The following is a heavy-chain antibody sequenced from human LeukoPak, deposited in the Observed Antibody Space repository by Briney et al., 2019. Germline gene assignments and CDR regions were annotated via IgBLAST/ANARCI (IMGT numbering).Heavy chain of an antibody. V-gene: IGHV3-7*03. D-gene: IGHD6-25*01. CDR1: GFTFTDYF. J-gene: IGHJ4*02. CDR2: IKHNGGEK. CDR3: AKDNRRHYTSGPNPDSLH. Sequence: GSLRLSCVASGFTFTDYFMSWVRQAPGKGLEWVASIKHNGGEKYYVDSVKGRFTISRDNAKNSLYLQMNSLRVEDTAFYYCAKDNRRHYTSGPNPDSLHWGQGALVTVSS.